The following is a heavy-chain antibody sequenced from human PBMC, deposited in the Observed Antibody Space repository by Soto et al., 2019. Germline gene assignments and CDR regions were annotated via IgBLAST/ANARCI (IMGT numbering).Heavy chain of an antibody. Sequence: GGSLRLSCAASGFTFSSYSMNWVRQAPGRGLEWVSSISSSTGYIYYADSVKGRFTISRDNAKNSLYLQMNSLRAEDTAVYYCARVVDTAMVTLLSDYYFDYWGQGTLVTVSS. V-gene: IGHV3-21*01. CDR3: ARVVDTAMVTLLSDYYFDY. J-gene: IGHJ4*02. D-gene: IGHD5-18*01. CDR1: GFTFSSYS. CDR2: ISSSTGYI.